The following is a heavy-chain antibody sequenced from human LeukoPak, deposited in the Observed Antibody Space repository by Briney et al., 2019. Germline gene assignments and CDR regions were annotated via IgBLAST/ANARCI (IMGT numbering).Heavy chain of an antibody. J-gene: IGHJ5*02. D-gene: IGHD2-21*02. CDR2: IYYSGST. CDR3: AREGVVTAILGGWFDP. CDR1: GGSISSSSYY. V-gene: IGHV4-39*07. Sequence: SETLSLTCTVSGGSISSSSYYWGWIRQPPGKGLEWIGSIYYSGSTYYNPSLKSRVTISVDTSKNQFSLKLSSVTAADTAVYYCAREGVVTAILGGWFDPWGQGTLVTVSS.